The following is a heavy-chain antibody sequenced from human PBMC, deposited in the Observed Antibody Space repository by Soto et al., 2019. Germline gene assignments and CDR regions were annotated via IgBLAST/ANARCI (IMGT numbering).Heavy chain of an antibody. CDR2: IDPSDSYT. V-gene: IGHV5-10-1*01. Sequence: AESLKISCKGSGYSFTSYWISWVRQMPGKGLEWMGRIDPSDSYTNYSPSFQGHVTISADKSISTAYLQWSSLKASDTAMYYCARLTYYYDSNREGPFHRFDYWGQGTLVTVSS. D-gene: IGHD3-22*01. CDR1: GYSFTSYW. CDR3: ARLTYYYDSNREGPFHRFDY. J-gene: IGHJ4*02.